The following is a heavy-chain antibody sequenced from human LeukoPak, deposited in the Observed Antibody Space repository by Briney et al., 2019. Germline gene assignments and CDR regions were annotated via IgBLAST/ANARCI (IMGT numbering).Heavy chain of an antibody. D-gene: IGHD5-18*01. CDR2: IYYSGST. CDR1: GGSISSSSYY. Sequence: PSETLSLTCTVCGGSISSSSYYWGWIRQPPGKGLEWIGSIYYSGSTYYNPSLKSRVTISVDTSKNQFSLKLSSVTAADTAVYYCARPSGYSYGIQPYYFDYWGQGTLVTVSS. J-gene: IGHJ4*02. V-gene: IGHV4-39*01. CDR3: ARPSGYSYGIQPYYFDY.